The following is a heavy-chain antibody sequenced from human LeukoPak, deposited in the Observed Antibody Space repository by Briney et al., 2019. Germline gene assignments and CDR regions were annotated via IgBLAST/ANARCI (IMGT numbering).Heavy chain of an antibody. CDR3: ARDSYSGAFDI. D-gene: IGHD2-21*01. Sequence: GGSLRLSCAASGFTFSSYAMSWVRQAPGKGLEWVANIKQDGSEKYYVDSVKGRFTISRDNAKNSLYLQMNSLRAEDTAVYYCARDSYSGAFDIWGQGTMVTVSS. V-gene: IGHV3-7*01. CDR1: GFTFSSYA. CDR2: IKQDGSEK. J-gene: IGHJ3*02.